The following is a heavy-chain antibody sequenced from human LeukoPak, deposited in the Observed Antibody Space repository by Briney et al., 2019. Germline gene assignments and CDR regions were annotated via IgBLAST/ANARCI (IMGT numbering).Heavy chain of an antibody. D-gene: IGHD1-14*01. J-gene: IGHJ4*02. V-gene: IGHV1-69*01. Sequence: SVKVSCKASGGTFSSYAISWVRQAPGQGLEWMGGIIPILGTANYAQKFQGRVTITADESTSTAYMELSSLRSEDTAVYYCARLDSFRLPGNYWGQGTLVTVSS. CDR3: ARLDSFRLPGNY. CDR2: IIPILGTA. CDR1: GGTFSSYA.